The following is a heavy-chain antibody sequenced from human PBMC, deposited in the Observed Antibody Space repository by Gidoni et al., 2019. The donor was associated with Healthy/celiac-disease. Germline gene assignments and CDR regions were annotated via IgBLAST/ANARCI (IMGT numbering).Heavy chain of an antibody. Sequence: QVQLVESGGGVVQPGRSLRLCCAASGFTFSSYGMHWVRQAPGKGLEWVAVISYDGSNKYYADSVKGRFTISRDNSKNTLYLQMNSLRAEDTAVYYCARGIGYTAMVNFGLLDYWGQGTLVTVSS. CDR3: ARGIGYTAMVNFGLLDY. V-gene: IGHV3-30*03. CDR1: GFTFSSYG. D-gene: IGHD5-18*01. CDR2: ISYDGSNK. J-gene: IGHJ4*02.